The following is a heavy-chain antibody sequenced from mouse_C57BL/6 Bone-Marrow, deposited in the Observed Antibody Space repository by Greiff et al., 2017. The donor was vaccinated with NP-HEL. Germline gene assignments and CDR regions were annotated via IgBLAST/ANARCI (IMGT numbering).Heavy chain of an antibody. CDR1: GYTFTSYW. J-gene: IGHJ1*03. CDR2: IDPTSGGT. D-gene: IGHD1-1*01. Sequence: QVQLQQSGAELVKPGASVKLSCKASGYTFTSYWMHWVKQRPGRGLEWIGRIDPTSGGTKYNEKFKSKATLTVDKPSSTAYMQLSSLTSEDSAVYYCYYYGSSYPYWYFDVWGTGTTVTVSS. V-gene: IGHV1-72*01. CDR3: YYYGSSYPYWYFDV.